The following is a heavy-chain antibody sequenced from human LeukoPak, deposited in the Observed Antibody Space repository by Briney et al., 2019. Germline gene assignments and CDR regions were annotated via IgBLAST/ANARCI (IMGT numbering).Heavy chain of an antibody. Sequence: RPGGSLRLSCAASGFTFSNYGMHWVRQAPGKGLEWVANIKQDGSEISYVDSVKGRFTISRDNAKNSLYLQMNSLRAEDTAVYYCVRGNPFGGYWGQGTLVTVSS. CDR3: VRGNPFGGY. D-gene: IGHD2-15*01. V-gene: IGHV3-7*03. CDR1: GFTFSNYG. J-gene: IGHJ4*02. CDR2: IKQDGSEI.